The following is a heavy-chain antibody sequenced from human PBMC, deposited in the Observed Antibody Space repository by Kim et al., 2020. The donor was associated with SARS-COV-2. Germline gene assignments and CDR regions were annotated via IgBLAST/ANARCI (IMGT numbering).Heavy chain of an antibody. CDR1: GFTFTSSA. D-gene: IGHD6-13*01. V-gene: IGHV1-58*01. CDR3: AADSESGIAASHDAFDI. J-gene: IGHJ3*02. Sequence: SVKVSCKASGFTFTSSAVQWVRQARGQRLEWIGWIVVGSGNTNYAQKFQERVTITRDMSTSTAYMELSSLRSEDTAVYYCAADSESGIAASHDAFDIWGQGTMVTVSS. CDR2: IVVGSGNT.